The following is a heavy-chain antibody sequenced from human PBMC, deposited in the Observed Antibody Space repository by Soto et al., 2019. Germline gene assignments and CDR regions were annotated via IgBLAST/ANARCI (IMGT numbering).Heavy chain of an antibody. D-gene: IGHD2-15*01. Sequence: PGGSLRLSCAASGFTFSSYAMHWVRQAPCKGLEWVAVISYDGSNKYYADSVKGRFTISRDNSKNTLYLQMNSLRAEDTAVYYCARDDCSGGSCPIDYWGQGTLVTVSS. J-gene: IGHJ4*02. V-gene: IGHV3-30-3*01. CDR1: GFTFSSYA. CDR2: ISYDGSNK. CDR3: ARDDCSGGSCPIDY.